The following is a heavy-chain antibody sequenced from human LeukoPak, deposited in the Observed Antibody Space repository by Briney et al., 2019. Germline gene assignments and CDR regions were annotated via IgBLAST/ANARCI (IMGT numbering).Heavy chain of an antibody. J-gene: IGHJ4*02. CDR3: AMLRGLIIHS. Sequence: SETLSLTCAVYGVSFSGYSWTWIRQSPGRGLEWIGEINYSGSTTYNPSLKSRVTVSVDTSKNQFSLKLSSVTAADTAVYYCAMLRGLIIHSWGQGTLVTVSS. CDR2: INYSGST. V-gene: IGHV4-34*01. D-gene: IGHD3-10*01. CDR1: GVSFSGYS.